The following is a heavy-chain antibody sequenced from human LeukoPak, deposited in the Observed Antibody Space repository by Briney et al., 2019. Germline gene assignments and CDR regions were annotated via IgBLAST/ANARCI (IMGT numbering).Heavy chain of an antibody. Sequence: PSETLSLTCTVSGGSISSTSYYWGWTRQPPGKGLEWIGSIYYSGSTYYNPSLKSRVTISVDTSKNQFSLKLSSVIAADTAVYYCANLNSGYLHYWGQGTLVTVSS. CDR3: ANLNSGYLHY. D-gene: IGHD3-22*01. CDR1: GGSISSTSYY. J-gene: IGHJ4*02. CDR2: IYYSGST. V-gene: IGHV4-39*01.